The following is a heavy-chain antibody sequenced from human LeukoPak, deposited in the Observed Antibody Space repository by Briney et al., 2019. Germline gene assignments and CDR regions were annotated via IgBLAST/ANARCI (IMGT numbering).Heavy chain of an antibody. CDR2: IRGSGGST. CDR1: GFTFSSYA. D-gene: IGHD3-22*01. V-gene: IGHV3-23*01. CDR3: AKDYTYYYDSSGYPQYFQH. Sequence: GGSMTPSCAAYGFTFSSYAMGWVRQPPGKGLEWVSAIRGSGGSTYYADSVNGRFTISRDNSKTTLYLQMNSLRAEDTAVYYCAKDYTYYYDSSGYPQYFQHWGQGTLVTVSS. J-gene: IGHJ1*01.